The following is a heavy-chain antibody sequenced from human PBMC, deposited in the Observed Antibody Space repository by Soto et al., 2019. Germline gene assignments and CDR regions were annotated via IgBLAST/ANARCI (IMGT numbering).Heavy chain of an antibody. J-gene: IGHJ4*02. V-gene: IGHV3-30*18. CDR1: GFTFGNYG. D-gene: IGHD1-26*01. Sequence: GGSLRLSCTGSGFTFGNYGMHWVRQAPGKGLEWVASTSYDGNNKYYADSLKGRFTISRDNSKKMVYLQMTSLGPEDTAVYYCAKGGGSARDFDYWGQGALVTVSS. CDR2: TSYDGNNK. CDR3: AKGGGSARDFDY.